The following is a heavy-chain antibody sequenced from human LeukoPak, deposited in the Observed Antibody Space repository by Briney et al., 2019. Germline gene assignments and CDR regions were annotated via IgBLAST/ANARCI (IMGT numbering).Heavy chain of an antibody. D-gene: IGHD3-10*02. V-gene: IGHV3-66*02. CDR3: ARDVRSYYYYMDV. Sequence: GGSLRLSCAASGFTFSKDDFHWVRQAPGKGLEWVSVIYSGGSTYYADSVKGRFTISRDNSKNTLYLQMNSLRAEDTAVYYCARDVRSYYYYMDVWGKGTTVTVSS. J-gene: IGHJ6*03. CDR1: GFTFSKDD. CDR2: IYSGGST.